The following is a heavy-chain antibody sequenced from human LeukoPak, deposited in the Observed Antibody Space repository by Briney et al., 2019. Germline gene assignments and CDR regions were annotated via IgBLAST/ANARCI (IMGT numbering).Heavy chain of an antibody. D-gene: IGHD6-13*01. CDR1: GFTFDDYA. Sequence: PGRSLRLSCAASGFTFDDYAMHWVRQAPGKGLEWVSGISWNSGSIGYADSVKGRFTISRDNAKNSLYLQMNSLRAEDTALYYCAKSRSSWYKGDAFDIWGQGTMVTVSS. CDR2: ISWNSGSI. V-gene: IGHV3-9*01. CDR3: AKSRSSWYKGDAFDI. J-gene: IGHJ3*02.